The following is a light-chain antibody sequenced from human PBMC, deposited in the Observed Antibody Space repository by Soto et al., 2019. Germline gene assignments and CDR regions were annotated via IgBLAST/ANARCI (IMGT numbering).Light chain of an antibody. J-gene: IGKJ3*01. V-gene: IGKV3-20*01. Sequence: EIVLTQSPGTLSLSPGERATLSCRASQSVSSSYLAWYQQKPGQAPRLLIYGASSRATGIPDRFIGSGSGTYFTLTISRLETEDFAVYYCQHYGSSLLVTFVPGTKVDIK. CDR1: QSVSSSY. CDR2: GAS. CDR3: QHYGSSLLVT.